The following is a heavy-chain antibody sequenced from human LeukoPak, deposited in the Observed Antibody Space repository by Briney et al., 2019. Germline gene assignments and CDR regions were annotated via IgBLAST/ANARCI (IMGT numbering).Heavy chain of an antibody. D-gene: IGHD2/OR15-2a*01. Sequence: GGSLRLSCAASGFTFSSYWMHWVRQAPGKGLVWVSRINSDGSSTSYADSVKGRFTISRDNAKNSLYLQMNSLRAEDTAVYYCAREVDPTLNNDYWGQGTLVTVSS. CDR3: AREVDPTLNNDY. CDR1: GFTFSSYW. V-gene: IGHV3-74*01. J-gene: IGHJ4*02. CDR2: INSDGSST.